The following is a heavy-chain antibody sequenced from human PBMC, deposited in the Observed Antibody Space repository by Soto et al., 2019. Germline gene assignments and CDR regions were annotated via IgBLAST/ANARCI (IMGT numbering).Heavy chain of an antibody. V-gene: IGHV3-30*18. J-gene: IGHJ6*03. CDR3: AKGQVRYYYYMDV. Sequence: QVQLVESGGGVVQPGRSLRLSCAASGFTFSSYGMHWVRQAPGKGLEWVAVISYDGSNKYYADSVKGRFTISRDNSKNTLYLQMNSLRAEDTAVYYWAKGQVRYYYYMDVWGKGTTVTVSS. CDR1: GFTFSSYG. CDR2: ISYDGSNK. D-gene: IGHD3-10*01.